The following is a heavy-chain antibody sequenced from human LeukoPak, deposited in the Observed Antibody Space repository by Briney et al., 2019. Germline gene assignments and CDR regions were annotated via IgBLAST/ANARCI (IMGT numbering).Heavy chain of an antibody. CDR2: IYPGDSDT. J-gene: IGHJ3*02. V-gene: IGHV5-51*01. D-gene: IGHD6-19*01. CDR1: GYSFTSYW. Sequence: GESLKISCKGSGYSFTSYWIGWVRQMPGKGLEWMGIIYPGDSDTRYSPSFQGQVTISADKSISTAYLQWSSLKASDTAVYYCARHQREQWLVPPGAFDIWGQGTMVTVSS. CDR3: ARHQREQWLVPPGAFDI.